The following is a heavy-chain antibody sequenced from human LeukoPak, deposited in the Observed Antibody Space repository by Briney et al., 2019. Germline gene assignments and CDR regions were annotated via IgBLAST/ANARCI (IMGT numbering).Heavy chain of an antibody. Sequence: GGSLRLSCAASGFTFSSYAMSWVRQAPGKGLEWVSAISGSGGSTYYADSVKGRFTISRDNSKNTLYLQMNSLRAEDTAVYYCAKDLSPSIGDSGFADYWGQGTLVTVSS. D-gene: IGHD3-10*01. V-gene: IGHV3-23*01. CDR2: ISGSGGST. CDR3: AKDLSPSIGDSGFADY. CDR1: GFTFSSYA. J-gene: IGHJ4*02.